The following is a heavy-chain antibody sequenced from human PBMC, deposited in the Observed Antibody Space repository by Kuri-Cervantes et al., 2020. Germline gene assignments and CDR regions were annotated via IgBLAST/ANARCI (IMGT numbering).Heavy chain of an antibody. D-gene: IGHD6-13*01. J-gene: IGHJ2*01. CDR3: ARDREGIAAADWYFDL. V-gene: IGHV3-30*12. CDR1: GFTFSSYG. Sequence: SCAASGFTFSSYGLHWVRQAPGKGLEWVAVISYDGRSQYYADSVKGRFTISRDNSKNTLYLEMNILRAEDTAVYYCARDREGIAAADWYFDLWGRGTLVTVSS. CDR2: ISYDGRSQ.